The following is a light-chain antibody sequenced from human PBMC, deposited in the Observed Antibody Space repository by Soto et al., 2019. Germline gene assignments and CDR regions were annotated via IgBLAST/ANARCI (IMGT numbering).Light chain of an antibody. CDR2: DAS. Sequence: DMQMTQSPSTLSASVGDRVTITCRASQSISGWLAWYQQKPGKAPKLLIYDASNLESGVPSRFSGSGSGTEFTLTISSLQPDDFATYYCQQYNTYWTFGQGTKVDIK. V-gene: IGKV1-5*01. CDR1: QSISGW. J-gene: IGKJ1*01. CDR3: QQYNTYWT.